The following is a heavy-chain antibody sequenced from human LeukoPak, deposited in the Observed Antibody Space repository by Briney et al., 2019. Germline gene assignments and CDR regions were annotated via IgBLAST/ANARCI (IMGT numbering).Heavy chain of an antibody. V-gene: IGHV3-7*04. J-gene: IGHJ4*02. CDR3: ARDGQQLGF. CDR1: GFTFSGYW. D-gene: IGHD6-13*01. CDR2: IKQDGSEK. Sequence: PGGSLRLSCAASGFTFSGYWMSWVRQAPGKGLEWVANIKQDGSEKYYVDSVKGRFTISRDNAKNSLYLQMNSLRAEDTAVYYCARDGQQLGFWGQGTLVTVSS.